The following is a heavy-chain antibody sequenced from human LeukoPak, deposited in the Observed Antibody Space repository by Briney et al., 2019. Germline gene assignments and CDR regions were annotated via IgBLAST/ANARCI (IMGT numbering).Heavy chain of an antibody. J-gene: IGHJ4*02. D-gene: IGHD6-19*01. Sequence: PGESLKISCKGSGYRFTSYWISWVRQMPGKGLEWMGRIDPSDSYTNYSPSFQGHVTISADKSISTAYLQWSSLKASDTAMYYCARETVAATDLDYWGQGTLVTVSS. V-gene: IGHV5-10-1*01. CDR2: IDPSDSYT. CDR3: ARETVAATDLDY. CDR1: GYRFTSYW.